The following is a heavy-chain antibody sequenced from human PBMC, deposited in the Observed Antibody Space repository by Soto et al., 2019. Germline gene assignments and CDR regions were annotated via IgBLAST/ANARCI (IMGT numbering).Heavy chain of an antibody. CDR2: RYDDEST. CDR3: ARQGFGQLHGLVDV. D-gene: IGHD3-10*01. Sequence: SETLSLTCTVSGDSIRNRNYYWGWIRQPPGKGLEWIVSRYDDESTFYNPSLKRRVTVSIDTSKKQFSLKMTSVTAADTALYYCARQGFGQLHGLVDVWGPGTTVTVSS. CDR1: GDSIRNRNYY. J-gene: IGHJ6*02. V-gene: IGHV4-39*01.